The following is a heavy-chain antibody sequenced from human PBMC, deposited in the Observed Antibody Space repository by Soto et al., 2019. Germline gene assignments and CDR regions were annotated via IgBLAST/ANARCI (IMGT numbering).Heavy chain of an antibody. D-gene: IGHD1-1*01. Sequence: ETLSLTCAVSSGSISSSNWCSWVRQPPGKGLEWIGEIYHSGSTNYNPSLQSRLTISVDTSKNQFSLKLSSVTADDTAVYFCARVSGRLERHSDLDYWGQGTLVTVSS. V-gene: IGHV4-4*01. CDR1: SGSISSSNW. J-gene: IGHJ4*02. CDR2: IYHSGST. CDR3: ARVSGRLERHSDLDY.